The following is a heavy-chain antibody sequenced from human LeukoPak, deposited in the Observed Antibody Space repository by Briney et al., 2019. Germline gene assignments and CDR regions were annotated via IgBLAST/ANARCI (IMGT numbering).Heavy chain of an antibody. D-gene: IGHD5/OR15-5a*01. V-gene: IGHV4-59*01. Sequence: SETLSLTCTVSGGSISSYYGSWIRQPPGKGREWIGYIDYSGSTNYNPSLKSRVPISVDTSKNQFSLKLRSVTAADTAVYYCARSEVASTIDWFDPWGQGTLVTVSS. J-gene: IGHJ5*02. CDR1: GGSISSYY. CDR3: ARSEVASTIDWFDP. CDR2: IDYSGST.